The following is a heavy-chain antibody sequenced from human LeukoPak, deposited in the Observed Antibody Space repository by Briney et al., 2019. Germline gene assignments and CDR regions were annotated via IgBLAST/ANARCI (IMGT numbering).Heavy chain of an antibody. Sequence: ASVKVSCKGSGYTFTDYFMHWVRQAPGQGLEWMGWINPNTGDTNFAQKFQGRVAMTRDTSLSTAYMDLSRLTSDDTAVYYCARDWPGISLHFDLWGRGTLITVSS. D-gene: IGHD2-15*01. CDR1: GYTFTDYF. V-gene: IGHV1-2*02. CDR3: ARDWPGISLHFDL. CDR2: INPNTGDT. J-gene: IGHJ2*01.